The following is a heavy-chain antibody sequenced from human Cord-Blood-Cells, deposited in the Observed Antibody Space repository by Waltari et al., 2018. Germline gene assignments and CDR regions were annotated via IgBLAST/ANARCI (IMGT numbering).Heavy chain of an antibody. J-gene: IGHJ6*02. CDR1: GFTFSSYW. CDR2: IKQDGSEK. V-gene: IGHV3-7*01. Sequence: GLVQPGGSLRLSCAASGFTFSSYWMSWVRQAPGKGLEWVANIKQDGSEKYYVDSVKGRFTISRDNAKNSLYLQMNSLRAEDTAVYYCARVVDTAMVTVYYYFYGMDVWGQGTTVTVSS. D-gene: IGHD5-18*01. CDR3: ARVVDTAMVTVYYYFYGMDV.